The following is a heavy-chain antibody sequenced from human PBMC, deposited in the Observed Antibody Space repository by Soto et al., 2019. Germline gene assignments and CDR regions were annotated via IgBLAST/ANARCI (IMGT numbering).Heavy chain of an antibody. D-gene: IGHD6-13*01. CDR1: GYTFTSYD. Sequence: QVQLVQSGAEVKKPGASVKVSCKASGYTFTSYDINWVRQATGQGLEWMGWMNPNSGNTGYAQKFQGRVTMTRNTSISTAYMELSSLRSEDTAVYYCARVASFASSSWSYSYYYYGMDVWGQGTTVTVSS. CDR3: ARVASFASSSWSYSYYYYGMDV. CDR2: MNPNSGNT. V-gene: IGHV1-8*01. J-gene: IGHJ6*02.